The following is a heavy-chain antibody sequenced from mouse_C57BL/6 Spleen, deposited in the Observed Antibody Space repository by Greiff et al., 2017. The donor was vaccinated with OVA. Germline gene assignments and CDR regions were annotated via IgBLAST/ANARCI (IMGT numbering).Heavy chain of an antibody. J-gene: IGHJ2*01. V-gene: IGHV14-4*01. CDR2: IDPENGDT. Sequence: VQLKESGAELVRPGASVKLSCTASGFNIKDDYMHWVKQRPEQGLEWIGWIDPENGDTEYASKFQGKATITADTSSNTAYLQLSSLTSEDTAVYYCTLYYDGCWGQGTTLTVSS. D-gene: IGHD1-1*01. CDR1: GFNIKDDY. CDR3: TLYYDGC.